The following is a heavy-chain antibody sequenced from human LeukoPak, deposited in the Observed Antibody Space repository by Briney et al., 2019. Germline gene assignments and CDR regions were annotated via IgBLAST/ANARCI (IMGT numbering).Heavy chain of an antibody. Sequence: PGGSLRLSCAASGFTFSNYGMHWVRQAPGKGLDWVAFIPYDGSNKFYADSVKGRFTISRDNSKNTLYLQMNSLRAEDTAVYFCVRDRGGGNWLDYWGQGTLVTVSS. CDR1: GFTFSNYG. CDR2: IPYDGSNK. V-gene: IGHV3-30*02. J-gene: IGHJ4*02. D-gene: IGHD1-20*01. CDR3: VRDRGGGNWLDY.